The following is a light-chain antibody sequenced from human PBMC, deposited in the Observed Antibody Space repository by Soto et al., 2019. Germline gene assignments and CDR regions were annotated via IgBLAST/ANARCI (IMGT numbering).Light chain of an antibody. CDR1: QSVSSK. CDR3: QQYNSWLWT. Sequence: KFMTQSPAPLSVSHWEVATLSCGASQSVSSKLAWYQQKPGQAPRLLIYGASTRATGIPARFSGSGSGTEFTLIISSLQSEDSAVYYCQQYNSWLWTFGQGTKVDIK. J-gene: IGKJ1*01. CDR2: GAS. V-gene: IGKV3-15*01.